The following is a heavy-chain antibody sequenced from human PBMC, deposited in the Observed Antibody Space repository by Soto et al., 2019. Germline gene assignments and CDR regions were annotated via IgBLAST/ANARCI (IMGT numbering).Heavy chain of an antibody. D-gene: IGHD3-10*01. Sequence: GGSLRLSCVASGLTVSGKKYMAWVRQAPGKGPEWVSGVYDLDGTYYADSVRGRFTISRDNSKNTLFLQMNSLRAEDTAVYYCAKDSGRGSADYYFDYWGRGTLVTVSS. CDR3: AKDSGRGSADYYFDY. V-gene: IGHV3-66*03. CDR1: GLTVSGKKY. CDR2: VYDLDGT. J-gene: IGHJ4*02.